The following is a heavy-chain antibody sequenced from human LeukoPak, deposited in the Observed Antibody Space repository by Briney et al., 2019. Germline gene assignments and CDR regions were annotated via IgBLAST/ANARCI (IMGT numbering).Heavy chain of an antibody. CDR2: ISGSGGST. D-gene: IGHD3-22*01. Sequence: QPGGSLRLSCAASGFTFSSYGMSWVRQAPGKGLEWVSAISGSGGSTYYADSVKGRFTISRDNSKNTLYLQMNSLRAEDTAVYYCAKDPSNYYDSSGYYPYYFDYWGQGTLVTVSS. CDR1: GFTFSSYG. CDR3: AKDPSNYYDSSGYYPYYFDY. J-gene: IGHJ4*02. V-gene: IGHV3-23*01.